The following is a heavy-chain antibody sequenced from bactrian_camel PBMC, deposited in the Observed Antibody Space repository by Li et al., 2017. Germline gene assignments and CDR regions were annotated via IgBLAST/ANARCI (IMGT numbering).Heavy chain of an antibody. CDR1: YTRRPDY. CDR2: IYTGGGDG. CDR3: TADFICKRAAESWNY. V-gene: IGHV3S40*01. J-gene: IGHJ4*01. Sequence: VQLVESGGGSVQAGGSLRLSCSYTRRPDYVTWFRQGPGNGREGVAGIYTGGGDGYCADAVKGRFTISHDNAKNTAYLQMNNLKPEDTAMYYCTADFICKRAAESWNYWGQGTQVTVS.